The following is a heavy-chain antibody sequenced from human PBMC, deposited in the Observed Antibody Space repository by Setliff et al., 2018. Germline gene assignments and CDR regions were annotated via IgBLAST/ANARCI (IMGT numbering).Heavy chain of an antibody. D-gene: IGHD3-22*01. V-gene: IGHV1-2*06. CDR1: RYTFTGYY. CDR3: ARSYYYDSSAANWFDP. J-gene: IGHJ5*02. Sequence: WASVKVSCKASRYTFTGYYMHWVRQAPGQGLEWMGRINPNSGGTNYAQKFQGRVTMTRDTSISTAYMELSRLRSDDTAVYYCARSYYYDSSAANWFDPWGQGTLVTVSS. CDR2: INPNSGGT.